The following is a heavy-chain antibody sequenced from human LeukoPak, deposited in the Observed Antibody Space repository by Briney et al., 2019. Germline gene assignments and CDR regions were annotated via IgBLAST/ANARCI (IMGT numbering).Heavy chain of an antibody. Sequence: ASVKVSCKASGGTFSSYAISWVRQAPGQGLEWMGWISAYNGNTNYAQKLQGRVTMTTDTSTSTAYMELRSLRSDDTAVYYCARDFTGGNYFNDYWGQGTLVTVSS. CDR2: ISAYNGNT. J-gene: IGHJ4*02. V-gene: IGHV1-18*01. CDR3: ARDFTGGNYFNDY. D-gene: IGHD1-26*01. CDR1: GGTFSSYA.